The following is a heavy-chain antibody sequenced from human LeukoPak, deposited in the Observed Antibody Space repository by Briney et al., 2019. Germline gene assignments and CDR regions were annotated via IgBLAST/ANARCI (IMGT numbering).Heavy chain of an antibody. D-gene: IGHD4-17*01. CDR1: GGSIRSYY. CDR2: IYYSGST. CDR3: ARTGSTVTMLYPFDH. Sequence: SDTLSLTCTVSGGSIRSYYWSWIRQPPGQGLEWMGCIYYSGSTNYNPSLKSRVSISVDTSKNQFSLKLSSVTAADTAVYYCARTGSTVTMLYPFDHWGQGTLVTVSS. J-gene: IGHJ4*02. V-gene: IGHV4-59*07.